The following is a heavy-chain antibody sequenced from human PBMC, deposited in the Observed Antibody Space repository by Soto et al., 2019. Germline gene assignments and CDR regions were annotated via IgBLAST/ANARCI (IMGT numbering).Heavy chain of an antibody. CDR3: ARDRGSGWYFDY. CDR1: GGTFSSYA. V-gene: IGHV1-69*13. D-gene: IGHD6-19*01. Sequence: SVKVSCKASGGTFSSYAISWVRQAPGQGLEWMGGIIPIFGTANYAQKFQGRVTITADESTSTAYMELRSLRSEDTAVYYCARDRGSGWYFDYWGQGTLVTVSS. CDR2: IIPIFGTA. J-gene: IGHJ4*02.